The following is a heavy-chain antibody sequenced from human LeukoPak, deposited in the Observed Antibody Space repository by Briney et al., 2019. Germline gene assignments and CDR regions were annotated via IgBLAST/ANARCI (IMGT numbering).Heavy chain of an antibody. J-gene: IGHJ6*02. V-gene: IGHV3-9*01. CDR3: AKDIGAGIAAAGPSIYYYYYYGMDV. Sequence: PGRSLRLSCAASGFTFDDYAMHWVRQAPGKGLEWVSGISWNSGSIGYADSVKGRFTISRDNAKNSLYLQMNSLRAEDTALYYCAKDIGAGIAAAGPSIYYYYYYGMDVWGQGTTVTVSS. D-gene: IGHD6-13*01. CDR2: ISWNSGSI. CDR1: GFTFDDYA.